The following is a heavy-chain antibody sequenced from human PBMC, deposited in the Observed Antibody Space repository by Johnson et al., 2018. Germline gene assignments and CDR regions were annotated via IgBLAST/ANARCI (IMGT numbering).Heavy chain of an antibody. Sequence: QVQLVQSGGGVVQPGRSLRLSCAASGFTFSSYGMHWVRQAPGKGLEWVAVIWYDGSNKYYADSVKGRFTISRDNSKNTLCLQMNSLRAEDTAVYYCARDQDCSITSCLGMDVWGQGTTVTVSS. D-gene: IGHD2-2*01. J-gene: IGHJ6*02. V-gene: IGHV3-33*01. CDR3: ARDQDCSITSCLGMDV. CDR2: IWYDGSNK. CDR1: GFTFSSYG.